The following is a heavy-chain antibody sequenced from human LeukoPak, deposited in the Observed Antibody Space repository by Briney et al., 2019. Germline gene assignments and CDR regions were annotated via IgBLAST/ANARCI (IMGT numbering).Heavy chain of an antibody. CDR3: ASGRTYYDFWSGRSLVDY. Sequence: GGSLRLSCAASGSTVSSNYMSWVRQAPGKGLEWVSVIYSGGSTYYADSVKGRFTISRDNSKNTLYLQMNSLRAEDTAVYYCASGRTYYDFWSGRSLVDYWGQGTLVTVSS. D-gene: IGHD3-3*01. CDR2: IYSGGST. J-gene: IGHJ4*02. CDR1: GSTVSSNY. V-gene: IGHV3-66*02.